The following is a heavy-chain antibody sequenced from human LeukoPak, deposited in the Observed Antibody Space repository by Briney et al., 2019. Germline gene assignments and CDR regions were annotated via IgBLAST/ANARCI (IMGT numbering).Heavy chain of an antibody. CDR3: AKDLSWGAPIHY. V-gene: IGHV3-30*18. D-gene: IGHD1-26*01. Sequence: GGSLRLSCAASGFTFSGYYMHWVRQAPDKGLEWVAVISYGGNDKYYADSVKGRFTISRDNSKNTLYLQMNSLRAEDTAVYYCAKDLSWGAPIHYWGQGTLVTVSS. CDR2: ISYGGNDK. J-gene: IGHJ4*02. CDR1: GFTFSGYY.